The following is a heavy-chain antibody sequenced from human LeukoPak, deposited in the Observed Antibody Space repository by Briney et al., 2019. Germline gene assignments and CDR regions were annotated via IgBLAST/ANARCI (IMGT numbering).Heavy chain of an antibody. J-gene: IGHJ5*02. Sequence: GGSLRLSCAASGFTFSRYSMNWVRQAPGKGLEWVSSISSTSSYIYYADSLKGRFTISRDNAKNSLYLQMNSLRAEDTAVYYCARGYYDSSGYSDNWFDPWGQGTLVTVSS. V-gene: IGHV3-21*01. D-gene: IGHD3-22*01. CDR3: ARGYYDSSGYSDNWFDP. CDR2: ISSTSSYI. CDR1: GFTFSRYS.